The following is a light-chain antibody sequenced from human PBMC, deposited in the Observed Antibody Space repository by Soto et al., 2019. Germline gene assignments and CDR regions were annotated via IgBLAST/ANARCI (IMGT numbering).Light chain of an antibody. CDR3: QQYGSSLLT. Sequence: EIVLTQSPGTLSLSPGERATLSCRASQSVSSSYLAWYQQKPGQAPRLLIYGASSRATGISDRFSGSGSGTDFTLTISRQEPEDFAVYYCQQYGSSLLTFGGGTKVEIK. J-gene: IGKJ4*01. CDR1: QSVSSSY. CDR2: GAS. V-gene: IGKV3-20*01.